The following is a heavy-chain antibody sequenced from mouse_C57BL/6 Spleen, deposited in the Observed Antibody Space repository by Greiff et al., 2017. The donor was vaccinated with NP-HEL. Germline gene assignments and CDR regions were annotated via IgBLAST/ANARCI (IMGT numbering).Heavy chain of an antibody. CDR1: GYTFTDYY. V-gene: IGHV1-26*01. D-gene: IGHD1-1*01. CDR2: INPNNGGT. J-gene: IGHJ4*01. CDR3: ARMGYYGSSYGAMDY. Sequence: VQLQQSGPELVKPGASVKISCKASGYTFTDYYMNWVKQSHGKSLEWIGDINPNNGGTSYNQKFKGKATLTVDKSSSTAYMELRSLTSEDSAVYYCARMGYYGSSYGAMDYWGQGTSVTVSS.